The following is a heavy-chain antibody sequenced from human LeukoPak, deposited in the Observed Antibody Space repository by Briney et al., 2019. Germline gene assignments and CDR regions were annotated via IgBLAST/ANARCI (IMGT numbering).Heavy chain of an antibody. CDR1: GGSFSGYY. CDR3: ARGSRDWFDP. CDR2: INHSGST. V-gene: IGHV4-34*01. Sequence: SETLSLTCAVYGGSFSGYYWSWIRQPPGKGLEWIGEINHSGSTNYNPSLKSRVTISVDTSKNQFSLKLSSVTAADTAVYYCARGSRDWFDPWGQGTLVTVSS. J-gene: IGHJ5*02.